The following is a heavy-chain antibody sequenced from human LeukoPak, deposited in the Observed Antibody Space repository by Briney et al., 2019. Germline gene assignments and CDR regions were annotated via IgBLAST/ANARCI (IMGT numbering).Heavy chain of an antibody. CDR2: ISSSSSYI. J-gene: IGHJ4*02. CDR1: GFTFSSYW. Sequence: PGGSLKLSCAASGFTFSSYWMSWVRQAPGKGLEWVSSISSSSSYIYYSDSVKGRFTISGDNAKNSLYLQMNSLRAEDTAVYYCARGYTGGYWGQGTLVTVSS. CDR3: ARGYTGGY. V-gene: IGHV3-21*01. D-gene: IGHD5-24*01.